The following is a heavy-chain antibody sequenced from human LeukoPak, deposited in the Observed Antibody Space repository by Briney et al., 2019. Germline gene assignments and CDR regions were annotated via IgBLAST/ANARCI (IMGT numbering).Heavy chain of an antibody. J-gene: IGHJ4*02. CDR1: GFTFSSYW. V-gene: IGHV3-7*01. D-gene: IGHD3-22*01. CDR3: ASQISAWYYYDSSGYYS. CDR2: IKEDGREK. Sequence: GGSLRLSCAASGFTFSSYWMSWVRQAPGKGLEWVANIKEDGREKYYVDSVKGRFTISRDNGKNALYLQMNSLRAEDAAVYYCASQISAWYYYDSSGYYSWGQGTLVTVSS.